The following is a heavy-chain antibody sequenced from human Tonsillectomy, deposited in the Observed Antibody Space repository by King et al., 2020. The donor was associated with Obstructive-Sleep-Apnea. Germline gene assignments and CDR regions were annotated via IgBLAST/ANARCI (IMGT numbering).Heavy chain of an antibody. V-gene: IGHV1-8*01. D-gene: IGHD3-10*01. J-gene: IGHJ3*02. Sequence: VQLVESGAEVKKPGASVKVSCRASGYTFTSYDINWVRQATGQGLEWMGWMNPKSGNTGYAQKFQGRVTMTRKTSISTAYMELSSLRSEATAVYYCASSVILWFGNSVDAFDIWGQGTMVTVSS. CDR2: MNPKSGNT. CDR1: GYTFTSYD. CDR3: ASSVILWFGNSVDAFDI.